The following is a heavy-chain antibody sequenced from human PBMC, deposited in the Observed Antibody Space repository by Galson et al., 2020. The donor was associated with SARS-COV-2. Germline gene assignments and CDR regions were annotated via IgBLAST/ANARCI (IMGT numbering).Heavy chain of an antibody. Sequence: SETLSLTCTVSGGSTSSSSYYWGWIRQPPGKGLEWIGSIYYSGSTYYNPSLKSRVTISVDTSKNQFSLKLSSVTAADTAVYYCARLGALYDILTGYNRSYYYYYMDVWGKGTTVTVSS. CDR1: GGSTSSSSYY. CDR2: IYYSGST. V-gene: IGHV4-39*01. CDR3: ARLGALYDILTGYNRSYYYYYMDV. J-gene: IGHJ6*03. D-gene: IGHD3-9*01.